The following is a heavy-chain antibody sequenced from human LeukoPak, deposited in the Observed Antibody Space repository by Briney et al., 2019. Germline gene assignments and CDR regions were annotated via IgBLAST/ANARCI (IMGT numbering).Heavy chain of an antibody. CDR3: ARKALLNF. CDR1: GFTSSSFS. V-gene: IGHV3-48*01. J-gene: IGHJ4*02. CDR2: IGVGSRTI. Sequence: PGGSLRLSCVASGFTSSSFSMSWVRQAPGKGLEWISYIGVGSRTIYYADSVKGRFTISRDDAKNSLFLQMVNLRAEDTAVYYCARKALLNFWGQGTQVAVSS. D-gene: IGHD2/OR15-2a*01.